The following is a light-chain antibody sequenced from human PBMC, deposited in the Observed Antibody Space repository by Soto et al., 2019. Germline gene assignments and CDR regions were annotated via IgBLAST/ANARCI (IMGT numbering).Light chain of an antibody. CDR3: HQYKSWPRT. CDR2: GAS. CDR1: QSVSSTY. Sequence: THAPCTLSFSHGGRATLSSRASQSVSSTYLAWYQQKPGQAPRLLIYGASTRATGIPARFSGSGSGTEFTLTISSLQSEDFAAYYCHQYKSWPRTFGQGTKVDIK. J-gene: IGKJ1*01. V-gene: IGKV3-15*01.